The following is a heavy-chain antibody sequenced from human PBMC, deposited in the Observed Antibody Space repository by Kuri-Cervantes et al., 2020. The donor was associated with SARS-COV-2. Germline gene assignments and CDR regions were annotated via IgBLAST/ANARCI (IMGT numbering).Heavy chain of an antibody. CDR1: GGSFSGYY. J-gene: IGHJ6*03. CDR2: INHSGST. V-gene: IGHV4-34*01. Sequence: SETLSLTCAVYGGSFSGYYWSWIRQPPGKGLEWIGEINHSGSTNYIPSLKSRVTISVDTSKNQFSLKLSSVTAADTAVYYCAIRVEEGVGDYYYYYYMDVWGKGTTVTVSS. CDR3: AIRVEEGVGDYYYYYYMDV. D-gene: IGHD3-10*01.